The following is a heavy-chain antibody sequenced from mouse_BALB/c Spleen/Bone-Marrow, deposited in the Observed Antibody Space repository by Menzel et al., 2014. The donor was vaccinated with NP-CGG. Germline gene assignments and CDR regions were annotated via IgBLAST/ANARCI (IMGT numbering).Heavy chain of an antibody. CDR3: ALYGNYAGN. CDR1: GYAFSSYW. V-gene: IGHV1-80*01. D-gene: IGHD2-1*01. Sequence: VQGVESGAELVRPGSSVKISCKASGYAFSSYWMNWVKQRPGQGLEWIGQIYPGDGDTNYNGKFKGKATLTADKSSSTAYTQLSSLTSEDSAVYFCALYGNYAGNWGQGTLVTVSA. J-gene: IGHJ3*01. CDR2: IYPGDGDT.